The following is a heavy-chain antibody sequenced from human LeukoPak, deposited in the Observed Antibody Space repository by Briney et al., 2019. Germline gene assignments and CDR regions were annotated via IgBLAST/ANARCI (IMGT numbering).Heavy chain of an antibody. CDR2: ISGDGGST. V-gene: IGHV3-43*02. CDR1: GFTFSSYS. J-gene: IGHJ4*02. D-gene: IGHD2-15*01. CDR3: AKDRYCSGGRCYSPLDY. Sequence: PGGSLRLSCAASGFTFSSYSMNWVRQAPGKGLEWVSLISGDGGSTYYADSVKGRFTISRDNSKDSLYLQMNSLRTEDSALYYCAKDRYCSGGRCYSPLDYWGQGTLVTVSS.